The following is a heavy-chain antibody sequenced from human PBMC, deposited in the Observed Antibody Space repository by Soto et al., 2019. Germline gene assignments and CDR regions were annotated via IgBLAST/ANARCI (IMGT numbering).Heavy chain of an antibody. CDR1: GYTFSCYS. CDR3: ARDNGYYDF. V-gene: IGHV1-18*01. Sequence: QIQLVQSGAEVNQPWASVKISCKTSGYTFSCYSINWVRPAPGQGLEWMAWISTTSGNTNYAEKIQGRVTVTHDNYARTAFISWWVLTSDDTAVYFCARDNGYYDFWGQGTLVTVSS. J-gene: IGHJ4*02. D-gene: IGHD2-8*01. CDR2: ISTTSGNT.